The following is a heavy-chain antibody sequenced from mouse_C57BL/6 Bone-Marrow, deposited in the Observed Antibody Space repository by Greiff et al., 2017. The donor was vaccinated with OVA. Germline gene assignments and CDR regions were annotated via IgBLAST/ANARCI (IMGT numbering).Heavy chain of an antibody. J-gene: IGHJ3*01. CDR3: ARHDGYYVLWFAY. CDR1: GYAFSSYW. V-gene: IGHV1-80*01. CDR2: IYPGDGDT. Sequence: VQLQQSGAELVKPGASVKISCKASGYAFSSYWMNWVKQRPGKGLEWIGQIYPGDGDTNYNGKFKGKATLTADKSSSTAYMQFSSLTSEDSAIYYCARHDGYYVLWFAYWGQGTLVTVSA. D-gene: IGHD2-3*01.